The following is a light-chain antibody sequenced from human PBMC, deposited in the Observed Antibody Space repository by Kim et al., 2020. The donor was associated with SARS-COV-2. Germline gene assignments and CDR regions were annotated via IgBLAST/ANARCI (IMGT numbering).Light chain of an antibody. CDR3: QAWDSSTVV. CDR1: KLGDKY. V-gene: IGLV3-1*01. J-gene: IGLJ2*01. Sequence: SYELTQPPSVSVSPGQTASITCSGDKLGDKYACWYQQKPGQSPVLVIYKDSKRPSGIPERFSGSTSGNTATLTISGTQAMDEADYYCQAWDSSTVVFGGGTKLTAL. CDR2: KDS.